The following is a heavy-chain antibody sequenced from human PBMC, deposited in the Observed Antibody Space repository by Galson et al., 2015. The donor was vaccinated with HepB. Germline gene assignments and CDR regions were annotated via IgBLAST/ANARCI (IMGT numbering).Heavy chain of an antibody. J-gene: IGHJ4*02. Sequence: SVKVSCKASGNTFSGFSIAWVRQAPGQGLEWMGGVIPNFGTANYAQKFNGRSAITADESARTAYLELRRLTSEDTATYYCASPRGIDCEYFDYWGQGTLVTVSS. V-gene: IGHV1-69*13. CDR3: ASPRGIDCEYFDY. D-gene: IGHD3-9*01. CDR2: VIPNFGTA. CDR1: GNTFSGFS.